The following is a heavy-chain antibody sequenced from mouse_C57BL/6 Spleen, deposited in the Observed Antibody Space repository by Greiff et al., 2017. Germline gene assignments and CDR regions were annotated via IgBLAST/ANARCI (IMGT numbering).Heavy chain of an antibody. Sequence: EVQLQQSGPELVKPGASVKISCKASGYTFTDYYMNWVKQSHGKSLEWIGDINPNNGGTSYNQKFKGKATLTVDKSSSTAYMELRSLTSEDSAVYYCARFGDGSFDYWGKGTTLTVSS. V-gene: IGHV1-26*01. J-gene: IGHJ2*01. CDR2: INPNNGGT. CDR1: GYTFTDYY. D-gene: IGHD2-3*01. CDR3: ARFGDGSFDY.